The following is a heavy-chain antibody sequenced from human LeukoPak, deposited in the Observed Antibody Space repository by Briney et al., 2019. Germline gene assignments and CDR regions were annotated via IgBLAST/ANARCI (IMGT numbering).Heavy chain of an antibody. CDR2: INPNSGGT. CDR1: GYTFTGYY. J-gene: IGHJ3*02. D-gene: IGHD3-22*01. CDR3: ARETTMIPADGAFDI. Sequence: GASVKVSCKASGYTFTGYYMHWVRQAPGQGLEWMGWINPNSGGTNYAQKFQGWVTMTRDTSISTAYMELSRLRSDDTAVYYYARETTMIPADGAFDIWGQGTMVTVSS. V-gene: IGHV1-2*04.